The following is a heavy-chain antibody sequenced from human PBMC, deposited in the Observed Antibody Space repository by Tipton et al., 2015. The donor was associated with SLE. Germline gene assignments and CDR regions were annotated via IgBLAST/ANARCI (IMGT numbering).Heavy chain of an antibody. V-gene: IGHV4-34*01. Sequence: TLSLTCAVYGGSFSGYYWSWIRQPPGQGLEWIGEINHSGSTNYNPSLKGRVTISVDTSKNQFSLKLSSVTAADTAVYYCARGGSGSYHWYFDLWGRGTLVTVSS. D-gene: IGHD1-26*01. CDR1: GGSFSGYY. CDR3: ARGGSGSYHWYFDL. CDR2: INHSGST. J-gene: IGHJ2*01.